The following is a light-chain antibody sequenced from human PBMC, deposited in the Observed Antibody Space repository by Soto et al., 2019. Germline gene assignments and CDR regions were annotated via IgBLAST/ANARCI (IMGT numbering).Light chain of an antibody. Sequence: QSALTQPASVSGSPGQSITISCTGTSSDVGGHNFVSWYQQHPGKAPRVMIFEVNNRPSGGSDRCSGSKSGNTASLTISGLQAEEEADYYCSSYTFSSTLVVFGGGTKLTVL. J-gene: IGLJ3*02. CDR1: SSDVGGHNF. CDR3: SSYTFSSTLVV. CDR2: EVN. V-gene: IGLV2-14*01.